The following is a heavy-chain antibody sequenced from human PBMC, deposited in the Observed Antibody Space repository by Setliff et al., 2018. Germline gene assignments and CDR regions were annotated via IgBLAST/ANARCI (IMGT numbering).Heavy chain of an antibody. Sequence: PGGSLRLSCAGSGFRFSDYGMHWVRQTPGKGLEWVAFIRYDGSDKDYVDSVKGRSTISRDNSQNTMYLQMNQLRPEDTAVYYCAKPPNPGVVAVGMDYWGQGILVTVSS. D-gene: IGHD1-1*01. J-gene: IGHJ4*02. CDR3: AKPPNPGVVAVGMDY. V-gene: IGHV3-30*02. CDR2: IRYDGSDK. CDR1: GFRFSDYG.